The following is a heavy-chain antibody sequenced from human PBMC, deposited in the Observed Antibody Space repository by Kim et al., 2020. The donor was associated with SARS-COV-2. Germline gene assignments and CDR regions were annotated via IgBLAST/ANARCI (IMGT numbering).Heavy chain of an antibody. CDR2: INANSGRT. CDR1: GYTFTGYC. D-gene: IGHD6-6*01. CDR3: ARAPYDIAGRSSCDI. J-gene: IGHJ3*02. V-gene: IGHV1-2*02. Sequence: ASVKVSCKASGYTFTGYCMRWVRQAPGQGLEWMGWINANSGRTNYAQKFQGRVTMTRDTSISTAYMELRRLRSDDTAVYYCARAPYDIAGRSSCDIWGQGTMVTVSS.